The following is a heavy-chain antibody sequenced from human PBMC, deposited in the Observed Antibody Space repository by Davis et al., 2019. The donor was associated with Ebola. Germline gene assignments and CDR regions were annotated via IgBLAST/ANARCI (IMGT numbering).Heavy chain of an antibody. V-gene: IGHV4-34*01. D-gene: IGHD5-18*01. CDR3: GRGGGIQLWLRRRLDP. J-gene: IGHJ5*02. CDR1: GESLSGYY. CDR2: INHSGST. Sequence: GSLRLSCAVYGESLSGYYWSWIRQPPGKGLEWIGEINHSGSTNYNPSLKSRVTISVDTSKNQFSLKLSSVTAADTAVYYCGRGGGIQLWLRRRLDPWGQGTLVTVSS.